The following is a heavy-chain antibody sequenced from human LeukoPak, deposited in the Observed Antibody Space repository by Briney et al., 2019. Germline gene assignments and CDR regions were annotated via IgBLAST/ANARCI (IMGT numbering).Heavy chain of an antibody. Sequence: PSETLSLTCTVSGYSISSGYYWGWIRQPPGKGLEWIGSIYHSGSTYYNPSLKSRVTISVDTSKNQFSLKLSSVTAADTAVYYCAREAGLGAFDIWGQGTMVTVSS. CDR3: AREAGLGAFDI. D-gene: IGHD6-19*01. CDR2: IYHSGST. CDR1: GYSISSGYY. V-gene: IGHV4-38-2*02. J-gene: IGHJ3*02.